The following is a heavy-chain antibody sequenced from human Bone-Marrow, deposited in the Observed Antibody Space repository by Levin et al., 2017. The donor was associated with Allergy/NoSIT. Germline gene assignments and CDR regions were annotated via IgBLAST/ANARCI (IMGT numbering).Heavy chain of an antibody. J-gene: IGHJ6*02. D-gene: IGHD5-18*01. CDR3: AGRYRYVYGIDV. CDR1: DGSFSGYF. CDR2: IDHSGSN. V-gene: IGHV4-34*01. Sequence: PSETLSLTCGVSDGSFSGYFWSWVRQAPGKGLEWLGEIDHSGSNNYNPSLKSRLTISVDRFKSQTSLKLSAVTAADTALYFCAGRYRYVYGIDVWGQGTTVTVSS.